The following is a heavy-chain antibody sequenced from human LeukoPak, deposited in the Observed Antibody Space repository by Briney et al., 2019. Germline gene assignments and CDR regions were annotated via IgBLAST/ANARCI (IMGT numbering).Heavy chain of an antibody. J-gene: IGHJ4*02. CDR3: ARDYPSGSYYGMDY. V-gene: IGHV3-21*01. D-gene: IGHD1-26*01. Sequence: PGGSLRLSCAASGFTLSSYAMSWVRQGPGKGLEWVSAISVSGNTYHADSVKGRFTISRDNAKNSLYLQMNSLRAEDTAVYYCARDYPSGSYYGMDYWGQGTLVTVSS. CDR1: GFTLSSYA. CDR2: ISVSGNT.